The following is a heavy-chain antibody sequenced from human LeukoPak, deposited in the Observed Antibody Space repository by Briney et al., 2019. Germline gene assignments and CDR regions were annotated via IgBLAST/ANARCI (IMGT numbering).Heavy chain of an antibody. Sequence: SENLSLTCTVSGGSISSYHWSWIRQPPGKGLEWIGYIYYSGSTNYNPSLKSRVTISVDTSKNQFSLKLSSVTAADTAVYYCARVYRQLAHNWFDPWGQGTLVTVSS. CDR3: ARVYRQLAHNWFDP. D-gene: IGHD6-13*01. CDR1: GGSISSYH. J-gene: IGHJ5*02. V-gene: IGHV4-59*01. CDR2: IYYSGST.